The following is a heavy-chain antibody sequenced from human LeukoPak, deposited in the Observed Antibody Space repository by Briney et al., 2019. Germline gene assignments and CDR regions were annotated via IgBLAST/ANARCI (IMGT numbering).Heavy chain of an antibody. CDR2: MNPNSGNT. CDR3: ARTRGYSGYDSDY. J-gene: IGHJ4*02. D-gene: IGHD5-12*01. CDR1: GYTFTSYG. Sequence: GASVKVSCKASGYTFTSYGISWVRQAPGQGLEWMGWMNPNSGNTGYAQKFQGRVTITRNTSISTAYMELSSLRSEDTAVYYCARTRGYSGYDSDYWGQGTLVTVSS. V-gene: IGHV1-8*03.